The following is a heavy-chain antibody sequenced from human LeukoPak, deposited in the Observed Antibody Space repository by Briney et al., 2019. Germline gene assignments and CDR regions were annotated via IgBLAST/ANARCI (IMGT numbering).Heavy chain of an antibody. J-gene: IGHJ4*02. V-gene: IGHV3-64D*06. CDR2: ISSNGGST. D-gene: IGHD3-3*01. Sequence: PGGSLRLSCSASGFTFSSYAMHWVRQAPGKGLEYVSAISSNGGSTYYADSVKGRFTISRDNSKNTLYLQMSSLRAEDTAVYYCAKDPSKYYDFWSGYSHPVYWGQGTLVTVSS. CDR3: AKDPSKYYDFWSGYSHPVY. CDR1: GFTFSSYA.